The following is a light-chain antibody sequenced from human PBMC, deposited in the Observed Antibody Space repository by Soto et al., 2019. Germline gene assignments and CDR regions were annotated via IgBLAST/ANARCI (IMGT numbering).Light chain of an antibody. Sequence: DIQMTQSPSTLSASVGDRVTITCLASQSMSTWLAWYQQKPGKAPKRLIYKASSLESGVPSRFSGSGSGTEFTLTISSLQPDDFATYYCQQYNSYPYTFGQGTNLEIK. V-gene: IGKV1-5*03. CDR3: QQYNSYPYT. J-gene: IGKJ2*01. CDR2: KAS. CDR1: QSMSTW.